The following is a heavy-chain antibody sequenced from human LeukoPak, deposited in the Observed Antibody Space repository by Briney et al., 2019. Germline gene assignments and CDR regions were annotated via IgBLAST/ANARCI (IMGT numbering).Heavy chain of an antibody. V-gene: IGHV4-4*07. Sequence: SETLSLTCTVSGGSISDYYWSWIRQPAGKGLEWIGRIYSSGSTNYNPSLKSRVTMSVDPSKNQFSLKLTSVTAADTAVYYCARVDPPYYYYGMDVWGQGTTVTVSS. CDR2: IYSSGST. CDR3: ARVDPPYYYYGMDV. D-gene: IGHD3-9*01. J-gene: IGHJ6*02. CDR1: GGSISDYY.